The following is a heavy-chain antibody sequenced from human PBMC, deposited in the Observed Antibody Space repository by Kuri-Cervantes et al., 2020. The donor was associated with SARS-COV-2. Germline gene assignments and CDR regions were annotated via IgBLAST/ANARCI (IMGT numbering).Heavy chain of an antibody. CDR3: ARDRGKIAARIYYYYGMDV. J-gene: IGHJ6*02. Sequence: GGSLRLSCAASGFTFSSYSMNWVRQAPGKGLEWVSYISSSSSYIYYADSVKGRFTISRDNAKNSLYLQMNSLRAEDTAVYYCARDRGKIAARIYYYYGMDVWGQGTTVTVSS. CDR1: GFTFSSYS. D-gene: IGHD6-6*01. CDR2: ISSSSSYI. V-gene: IGHV3-21*05.